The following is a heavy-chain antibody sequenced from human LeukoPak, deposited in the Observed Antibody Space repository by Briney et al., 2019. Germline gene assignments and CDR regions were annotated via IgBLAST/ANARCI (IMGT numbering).Heavy chain of an antibody. Sequence: PSETLSLTCTVSGGSIRSSYYYWGWIRQPPGKGLEWIGSIYYSGSTYYNPSLKSRVTISVDTSKNQFSLNLNSVTAADTAVYYCARLSSSWILDYWGQGTLVTVSS. J-gene: IGHJ4*02. CDR3: ARLSSSWILDY. CDR2: IYYSGST. V-gene: IGHV4-39*01. D-gene: IGHD6-13*01. CDR1: GGSIRSSYYY.